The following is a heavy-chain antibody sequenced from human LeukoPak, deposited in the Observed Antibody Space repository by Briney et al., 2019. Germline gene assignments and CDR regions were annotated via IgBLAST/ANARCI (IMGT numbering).Heavy chain of an antibody. CDR2: INHSGST. CDR3: ARVENYYDSSGYPGYFDY. CDR1: GGSFSGYY. Sequence: PSETLSLTCAVYGGSFSGYYWSWIRQPPGKGLEWIGEINHSGSTNYNPSLKSRVTISVDTSKNQFSLKLSSVTAADTAVYYCARVENYYDSSGYPGYFDYWGQGTLVTVSS. D-gene: IGHD3-22*01. V-gene: IGHV4-34*01. J-gene: IGHJ4*02.